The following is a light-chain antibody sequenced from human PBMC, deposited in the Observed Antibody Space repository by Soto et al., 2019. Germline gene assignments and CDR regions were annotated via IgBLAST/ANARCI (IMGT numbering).Light chain of an antibody. Sequence: DIQLTQSPSTLSASVGERITITCRASQSIGTWLAWYQHRPGEGPKLLIHDASSLESGVPSRFSGSGSGTEFTLTISSLQPDDFATYYCQQCNSYPWTFGQGTKVDIK. J-gene: IGKJ1*01. CDR2: DAS. CDR1: QSIGTW. CDR3: QQCNSYPWT. V-gene: IGKV1-5*01.